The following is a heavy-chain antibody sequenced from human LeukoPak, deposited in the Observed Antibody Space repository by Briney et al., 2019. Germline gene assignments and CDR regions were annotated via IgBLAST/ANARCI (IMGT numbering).Heavy chain of an antibody. Sequence: PGGSLRLSCAASGFTFSSYSMNWVRQAPRKGLERVSSISSSSSYIYYADSVKGRFTISRDNAKNSLYLQMNSLRAEDTAVYYCARAPYGSGLVDYWGQGTLVTVSS. CDR2: ISSSSSYI. CDR1: GFTFSSYS. D-gene: IGHD3-10*01. CDR3: ARAPYGSGLVDY. J-gene: IGHJ4*02. V-gene: IGHV3-21*01.